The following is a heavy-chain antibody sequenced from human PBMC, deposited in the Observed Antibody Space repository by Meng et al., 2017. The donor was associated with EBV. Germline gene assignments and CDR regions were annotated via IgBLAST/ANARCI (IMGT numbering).Heavy chain of an antibody. CDR1: GLSLSTSGVG. CDR2: IYWDDDK. J-gene: IGHJ4*02. D-gene: IGHD1-26*01. V-gene: IGHV2-5*02. Sequence: QLTLKESGPTLVKPTPTLTRTRTFSGLSLSTSGVGVGWIRQPPGKALEWLALIYWDDDKRYSPSLKSRLTITKDTSKNQVVLTMTNMDPVDTATYYCAHSRVGATEFDYWGQGTLVTVSS. CDR3: AHSRVGATEFDY.